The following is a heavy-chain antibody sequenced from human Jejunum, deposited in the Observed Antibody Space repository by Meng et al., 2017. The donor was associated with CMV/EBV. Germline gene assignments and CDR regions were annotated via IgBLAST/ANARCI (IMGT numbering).Heavy chain of an antibody. D-gene: IGHD2-15*01. CDR3: AKDGLVVQPDY. J-gene: IGHJ4*02. V-gene: IGHV3-23*01. Sequence: AASGFTFSRYAMNWVRQAPGKGLEWVSTISGSGTNTYYADSVKGLFTISRDNSKNTLYLQMNSLRAEDTAVYYCAKDGLVVQPDYWGQGTMVTVSS. CDR1: GFTFSRYA. CDR2: ISGSGTNT.